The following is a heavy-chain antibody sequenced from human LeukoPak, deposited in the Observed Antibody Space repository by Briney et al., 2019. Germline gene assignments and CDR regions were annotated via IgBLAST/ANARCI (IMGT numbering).Heavy chain of an antibody. V-gene: IGHV3-21*01. CDR3: ARELQLERLAFGKEGSAFDY. CDR1: GFTFSSYS. J-gene: IGHJ4*02. D-gene: IGHD1-1*01. Sequence: GGSLRLSCAASGFTFSSYSMNWVRQAPGKGLEWVSSISGTSSYIYYADSVKGRFTISRDNAKSSLYLQMNRLRADDTAVYYCARELQLERLAFGKEGSAFDYWGQGTLVIVSS. CDR2: ISGTSSYI.